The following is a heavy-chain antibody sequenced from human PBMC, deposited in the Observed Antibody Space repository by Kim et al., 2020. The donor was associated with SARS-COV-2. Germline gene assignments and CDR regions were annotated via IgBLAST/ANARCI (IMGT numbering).Heavy chain of an antibody. CDR1: GGSISSGGYY. D-gene: IGHD3-9*01. CDR2: IYYSGST. J-gene: IGHJ6*02. CDR3: ARELIVLRYFDWLRKPGGMDV. Sequence: SETLSLTCTVSGGSISSGGYYWSWIRQHPGKGLEWIGYIYYSGSTYYNPSLKSRVTISVDTSKNQFSLKLSSVTAADTAVYYCARELIVLRYFDWLRKPGGMDVWGQGTTVTVSS. V-gene: IGHV4-31*03.